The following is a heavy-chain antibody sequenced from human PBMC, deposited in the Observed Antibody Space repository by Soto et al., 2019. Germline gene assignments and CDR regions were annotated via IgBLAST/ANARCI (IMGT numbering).Heavy chain of an antibody. CDR2: ISGSGGGT. J-gene: IGHJ4*02. CDR3: AKFGMATTKRSPPYYIDY. V-gene: IGHV3-23*01. D-gene: IGHD1-1*01. CDR1: GFTFSSYA. Sequence: GGSLSLSCAASGFTFSSYAMSWVRQAPGKGLEWVSSISGSGGGTYYADSVKGRFTFSRDNSKNTLYLQMNSLRAEDTAVYYCAKFGMATTKRSPPYYIDYWGQGALVTVSS.